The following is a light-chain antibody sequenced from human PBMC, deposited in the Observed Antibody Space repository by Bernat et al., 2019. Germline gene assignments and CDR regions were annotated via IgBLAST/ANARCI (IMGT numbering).Light chain of an antibody. CDR2: EVT. CDR1: SSDVGSYDR. V-gene: IGLV2-18*02. Sequence: QSVLTQPPSMSGSPGQSVTISCTGSSSDVGSYDRVSWYHQPPGTAPKLLIYEVTNRPSGVPDRFSGSKSGNTASLTISGLQADDEGHYYCSSYSVSSALLFGGGTKLTVL. J-gene: IGLJ2*01. CDR3: SSYSVSSALL.